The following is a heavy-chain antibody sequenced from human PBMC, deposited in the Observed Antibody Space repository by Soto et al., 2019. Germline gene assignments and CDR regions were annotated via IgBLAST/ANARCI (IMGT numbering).Heavy chain of an antibody. J-gene: IGHJ3*02. D-gene: IGHD3-3*01. CDR1: GGTFSTYA. V-gene: IGHV1-69*01. CDR3: AREIFGVIISGGRDAFDI. CDR2: IIPIFGTA. Sequence: QVQLVQSGAEVQKPGSSVKVSCKASGGTFSTYAISWVRQAPGQGLEWMGGIIPIFGTAKYAQKFQGRVTITADDSTSTAYMELSSLRSEDTAVYYCAREIFGVIISGGRDAFDIWGQGTMVTVSS.